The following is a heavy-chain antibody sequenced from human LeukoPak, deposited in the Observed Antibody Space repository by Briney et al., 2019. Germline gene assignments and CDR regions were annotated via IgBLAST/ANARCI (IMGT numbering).Heavy chain of an antibody. CDR3: ASDAEYYYGLGSFSSGIAV. CDR1: GGSISGSSYY. J-gene: IGHJ6*02. CDR2: IYYSGST. V-gene: IGHV4-39*07. D-gene: IGHD3-10*01. Sequence: SETLSLTCTVSGGSISGSSYYWGWIRQPPGKGLEWIGSIYYSGSTYYNPSLKNRVTISVDTSKNQFSLKLNSVTAADTAVYYCASDAEYYYGLGSFSSGIAVSGQGRTLIASS.